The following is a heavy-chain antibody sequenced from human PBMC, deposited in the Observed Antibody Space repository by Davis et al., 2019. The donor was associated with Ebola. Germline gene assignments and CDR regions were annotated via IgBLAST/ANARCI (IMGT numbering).Heavy chain of an antibody. V-gene: IGHV4-39*01. J-gene: IGHJ4*02. D-gene: IGHD2-8*02. CDR1: GGSISRSSQY. Sequence: SETLSLTCTVSGGSISRSSQYCGWVRQPPGKGLEWIGSIYYSGSTYYNPSLESRVTVSVDTSKNQFSLRLSSMTAADTAVYYCATRTSLTGAHFDHWGQGTLVTVSS. CDR3: ATRTSLTGAHFDH. CDR2: IYYSGST.